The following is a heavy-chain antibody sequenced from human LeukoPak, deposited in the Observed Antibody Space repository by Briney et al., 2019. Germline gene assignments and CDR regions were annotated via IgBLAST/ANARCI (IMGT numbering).Heavy chain of an antibody. CDR3: VRESEYYFDHSASFDY. J-gene: IGHJ4*02. CDR2: MSSDGNAM. V-gene: IGHV3-30-3*01. Sequence: GGSLRLSCAASGFTFTAYLIHWVRQAPGKGLEWVAVMSSDGNAMFYADSVKGRFTISRDNSKNTLYLQMNSLRAEDTAVYYCVRESEYYFDHSASFDYWGQGTLVTASS. CDR1: GFTFTAYL. D-gene: IGHD3-22*01.